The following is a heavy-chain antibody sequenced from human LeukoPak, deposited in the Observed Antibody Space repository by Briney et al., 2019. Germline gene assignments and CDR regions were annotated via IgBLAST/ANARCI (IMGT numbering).Heavy chain of an antibody. CDR3: ARGHGSSGWFGY. J-gene: IGHJ4*02. Sequence: SETLSLTYAVYGGSFSGYYWSWIRQPPGKGLEWIGEINHSGSTNYNPSLKSRVTISVDTSKNQFSLKLSSVTAADTAVYYCARGHGSSGWFGYWGQGTLVTVSS. CDR1: GGSFSGYY. D-gene: IGHD6-19*01. CDR2: INHSGST. V-gene: IGHV4-34*01.